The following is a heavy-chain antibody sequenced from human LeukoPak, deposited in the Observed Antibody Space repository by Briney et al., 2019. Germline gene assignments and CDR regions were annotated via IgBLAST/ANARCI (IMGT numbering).Heavy chain of an antibody. Sequence: GGSLRLSCVASGVTPRNSWMRWVRQAPGKGLVWVSRITIDGSSTTYADSVKGRFTISRDSAKNTLYLQMNSLRAEDTAVYYCTRDRFYAMDAWGQGTTVTVSS. J-gene: IGHJ6*02. CDR3: TRDRFYAMDA. CDR2: ITIDGSST. V-gene: IGHV3-74*03. CDR1: GVTPRNSW.